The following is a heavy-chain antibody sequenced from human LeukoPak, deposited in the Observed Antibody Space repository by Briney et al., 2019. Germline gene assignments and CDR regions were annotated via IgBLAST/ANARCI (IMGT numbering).Heavy chain of an antibody. CDR3: AKDLRHDGDYVLDY. CDR2: ISGSGGST. D-gene: IGHD4-17*01. J-gene: IGHJ4*02. V-gene: IGHV3-23*01. CDR1: GGSISSYY. Sequence: ETLSLTCTVSGGSISSYYWSWVRQAPGKGLEWVSAISGSGGSTYYADSVKGRFTTSRDNSKNTLYLQMNSLRAEDTAVYYCAKDLRHDGDYVLDYWGQGTLVTVSS.